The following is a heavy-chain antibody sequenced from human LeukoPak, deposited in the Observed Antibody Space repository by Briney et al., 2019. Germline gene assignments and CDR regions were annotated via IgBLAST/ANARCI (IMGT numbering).Heavy chain of an antibody. CDR2: ISSSSGVI. Sequence: GGSLRLSCAASGSTCSSHTMNWVRQAPGKGLEWVSYISSSSGVIYYADSVKGRFTISRDNAKNSLYLQMNSLRAEDTAVYYCARNLPAADYWGQGTLVTVSS. CDR1: GSTCSSHT. D-gene: IGHD2-2*01. CDR3: ARNLPAADY. J-gene: IGHJ4*02. V-gene: IGHV3-48*04.